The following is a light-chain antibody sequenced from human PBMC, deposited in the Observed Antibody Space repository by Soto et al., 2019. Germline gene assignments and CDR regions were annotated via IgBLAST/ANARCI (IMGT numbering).Light chain of an antibody. CDR3: SSYTSSSTLVV. CDR1: SSDVGGYNY. CDR2: DVS. Sequence: QSALTQPASVSGSPGQSITISCTGTSSDVGGYNYVSWYQQHPGKAPKLMIYDVSNRPSGVSNRFSGSKSGNTASLTISGLQAEDEADYYCSSYTSSSTLVVFGTGNKLTVL. V-gene: IGLV2-14*01. J-gene: IGLJ1*01.